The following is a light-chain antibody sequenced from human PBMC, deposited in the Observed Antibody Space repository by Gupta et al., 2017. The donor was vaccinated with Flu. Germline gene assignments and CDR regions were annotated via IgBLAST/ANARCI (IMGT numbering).Light chain of an antibody. CDR1: QSIASY. Sequence: DIQMTQSPSSLSASVGDRVTITCRASQSIASYVNWYQQKLGEAPKLLIYVASNLQSGVPSRFSGSGSGTDFTLTISSLQPEDFATYYCQQSSTTPHTFGQGTKVGIK. CDR2: VAS. CDR3: QQSSTTPHT. J-gene: IGKJ1*01. V-gene: IGKV1-39*01.